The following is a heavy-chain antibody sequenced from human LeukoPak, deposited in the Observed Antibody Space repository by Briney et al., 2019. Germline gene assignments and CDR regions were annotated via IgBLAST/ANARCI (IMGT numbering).Heavy chain of an antibody. D-gene: IGHD6-6*01. CDR2: IYYSGST. Sequence: SETLSLTCAVYGGSFSGYYWSWIRQPPGKGLEWIGYIYYSGSTNYNPSLKSRVTISVDTSKNQFSLKLSSVTAADTAVYYCARGSDWDSSSSTWGQGTLVTVSS. J-gene: IGHJ5*02. V-gene: IGHV4-59*01. CDR3: ARGSDWDSSSST. CDR1: GGSFSGYY.